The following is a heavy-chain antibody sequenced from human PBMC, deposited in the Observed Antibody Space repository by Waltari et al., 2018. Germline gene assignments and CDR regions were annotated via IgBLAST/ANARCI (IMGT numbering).Heavy chain of an antibody. V-gene: IGHV4-34*01. CDR3: ARGPVYYDFWSGYYTGIGLNY. D-gene: IGHD3-3*01. CDR2: INHSGST. CDR1: GGSFSGYY. J-gene: IGHJ4*02. Sequence: QVQLQQWGAGLLKPSETLSLTCAVYGGSFSGYYWSWIRHPPGKGPEWIGEINHSGSTNYNPSLKSRVTISVDTSKNQFSLKLSSVTAADTAVYYCARGPVYYDFWSGYYTGIGLNYWGQGTLVTVSS.